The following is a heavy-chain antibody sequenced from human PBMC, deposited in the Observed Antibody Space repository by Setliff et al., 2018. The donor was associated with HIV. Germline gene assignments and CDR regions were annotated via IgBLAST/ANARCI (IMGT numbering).Heavy chain of an antibody. CDR3: GRAPPYCSGGSCADY. Sequence: PGESLKISCAASGFTLSGCWMNWVRQAPGKGLEWVGNIKQDGSEKYYVDSVKGRFTISRDNAKSSLYLHINSLRAEDTAVYYCGRAPPYCSGGSCADYWGQGTLVTVSS. CDR1: GFTLSGCW. CDR2: IKQDGSEK. D-gene: IGHD2-15*01. J-gene: IGHJ4*02. V-gene: IGHV3-7*01.